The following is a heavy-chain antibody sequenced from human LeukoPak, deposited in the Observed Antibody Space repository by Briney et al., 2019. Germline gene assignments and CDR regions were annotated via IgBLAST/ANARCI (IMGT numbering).Heavy chain of an antibody. CDR3: ARDVPYYDSSGIDY. D-gene: IGHD3-22*01. CDR1: GFTFSSYA. V-gene: IGHV3-30*04. J-gene: IGHJ4*02. Sequence: GGSLRFSCAASGFTFSSYAMHWVHQAPGKGLEWVAVIWYDGSNKYYADSVKGRFTISRDNSKNTLYLQMNSLRAEDTAVYYCARDVPYYDSSGIDYWGQGTLVTVSS. CDR2: IWYDGSNK.